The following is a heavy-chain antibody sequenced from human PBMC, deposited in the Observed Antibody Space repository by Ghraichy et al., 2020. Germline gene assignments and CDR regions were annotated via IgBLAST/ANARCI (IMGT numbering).Heavy chain of an antibody. J-gene: IGHJ4*02. Sequence: GESLNIACAASGLTFSSNWMSWVRQAPGKGLEWVANIKGDGSEKKYVDSVKGRFTISRDNTKDLLFLQMNSLRAEDTAVYYCIRDYQGDWGLGTLVTVSS. CDR2: IKGDGSEK. CDR3: IRDYQGD. V-gene: IGHV3-7*03. D-gene: IGHD1-26*01. CDR1: GLTFSSNW.